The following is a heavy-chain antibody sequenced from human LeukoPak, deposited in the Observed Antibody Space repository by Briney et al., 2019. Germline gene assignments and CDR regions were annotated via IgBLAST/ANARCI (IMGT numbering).Heavy chain of an antibody. CDR3: ARDRYDFWSGYYTPAAFDI. D-gene: IGHD3-3*01. J-gene: IGHJ3*02. CDR2: IYTSGST. V-gene: IGHV4-4*07. Sequence: KPSETLSLTCTVSGGSISSYYWSWIRQPAGKGLEWIGRIYTSGSTNYNPSLKSRVTISVDTSKNQFSLKLTSVAAADTAVYYCARDRYDFWSGYYTPAAFDIWGQGTMVTVSS. CDR1: GGSISSYY.